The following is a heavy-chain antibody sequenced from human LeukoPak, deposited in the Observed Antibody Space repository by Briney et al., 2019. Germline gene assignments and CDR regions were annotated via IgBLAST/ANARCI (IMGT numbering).Heavy chain of an antibody. D-gene: IGHD3-22*01. Sequence: GGSLRLSCEASGFIFSAYAMSWVRQAAGKGLEWVSAISGGGSGTYYADSVKGRFTISRYNSKNTLYLQMTNLRADDTATYYCARETYDSSGYYYVYWGQGTLVTVSS. CDR2: ISGGGSGT. CDR1: GFIFSAYA. V-gene: IGHV3-23*01. CDR3: ARETYDSSGYYYVY. J-gene: IGHJ4*02.